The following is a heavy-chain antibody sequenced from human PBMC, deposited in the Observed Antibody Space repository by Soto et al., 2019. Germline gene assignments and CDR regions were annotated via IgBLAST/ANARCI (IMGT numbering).Heavy chain of an antibody. CDR3: VRTNVRWLVVLITTLFY. D-gene: IGHD3-22*01. CDR1: GFNFTTFA. Sequence: PGGSLRLSCEASGFNFTTFAMHWVRQAPGKGLEWVAVVSSDGAKKSYADSVKGRFTISRDNSKNTVDLHMTSLRADDTAVYYCVRTNVRWLVVLITTLFYWGQGTPVTVSS. CDR2: VSSDGAKK. V-gene: IGHV3-30-3*01. J-gene: IGHJ4*02.